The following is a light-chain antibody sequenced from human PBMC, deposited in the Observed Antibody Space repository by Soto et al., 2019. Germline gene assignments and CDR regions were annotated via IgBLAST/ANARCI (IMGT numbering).Light chain of an antibody. CDR2: GAS. J-gene: IGKJ1*01. Sequence: DIQMTQSPSSLSASVGDRVTITCRASQGISTYLAWYQQKPGKVPYLLIYGASTLQSGVPSRFSSSGSGTDFSLTISSLQPEDVATYYCQKYNSAPWTFGQGTKLEIK. V-gene: IGKV1-27*01. CDR3: QKYNSAPWT. CDR1: QGISTY.